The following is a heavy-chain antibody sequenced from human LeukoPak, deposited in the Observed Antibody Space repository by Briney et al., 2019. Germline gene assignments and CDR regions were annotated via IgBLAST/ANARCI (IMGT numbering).Heavy chain of an antibody. V-gene: IGHV4-4*07. CDR3: ASLYYYDSSGYYFDY. J-gene: IGHJ4*02. CDR1: GGSISSYY. D-gene: IGHD3-22*01. Sequence: SETLSLTCTVSGGSISSYYWSWIRQPAGKGLEWIGRIYTSGSTNYNPSLKSRVTMSVDTSKNPFSLKLSSVTAADTAVYYCASLYYYDSSGYYFDYWGQGTLVTVSS. CDR2: IYTSGST.